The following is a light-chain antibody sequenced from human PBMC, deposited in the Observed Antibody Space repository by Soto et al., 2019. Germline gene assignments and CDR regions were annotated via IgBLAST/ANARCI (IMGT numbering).Light chain of an antibody. V-gene: IGKV1-5*01. J-gene: IGKJ1*01. CDR1: HTIGDW. Sequence: DIQMTQSPSTLSASVGDRVTITCRASHTIGDWLAWYKQKPGQEPKLLIYHASSLESGVPSRLSGSRSGTEFTPTISSLQPDDFATYYCQQYNNFSPWPFGQGTKVDIK. CDR3: QQYNNFSPWP. CDR2: HAS.